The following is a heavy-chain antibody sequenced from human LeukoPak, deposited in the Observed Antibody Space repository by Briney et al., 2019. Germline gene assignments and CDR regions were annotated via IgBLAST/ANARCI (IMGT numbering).Heavy chain of an antibody. D-gene: IGHD3-16*01. CDR2: ISSSSSTI. CDR3: ARLGPYYFDS. J-gene: IGHJ4*02. V-gene: IGHV3-48*03. Sequence: GGSLRLSCAASGFPFSDHEMNWVRQAPGKGLEWVSYISSSSSTIYYADSVKGRFTISRDTSRNTLYLQMNSLRAEDTAVYYCARLGPYYFDSWGQGTLVIVSS. CDR1: GFPFSDHE.